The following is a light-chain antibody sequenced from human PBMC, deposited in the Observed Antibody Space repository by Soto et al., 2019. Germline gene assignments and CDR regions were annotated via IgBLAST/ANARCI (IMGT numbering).Light chain of an antibody. CDR2: AAS. J-gene: IGKJ1*01. CDR3: QKYNSAPRT. CDR1: QGINNY. V-gene: IGKV1-27*01. Sequence: DIQMTQSPSSLSASVGDRGTITCLASQGINNYLAWYQQKPGKVPKLLIYAASTLQSGVPSRFSGSGSGTDFTLTISSLQPEDVATYYCQKYNSAPRTFGQGTKVDIK.